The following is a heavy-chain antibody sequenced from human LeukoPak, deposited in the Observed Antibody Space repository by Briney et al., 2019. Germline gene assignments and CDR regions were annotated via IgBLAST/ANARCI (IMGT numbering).Heavy chain of an antibody. Sequence: PSETLSLTCAVSGYSISSGYYWGWIRQPPGQGLEWIGSFYHSGPTYYTPSLKRRVTISVDTSKNQFSLKLSSVTAADTAVYYCARQRDGYNCDYWGQGTLVTVSS. CDR2: FYHSGPT. V-gene: IGHV4-38-2*01. CDR3: ARQRDGYNCDY. CDR1: GYSISSGYY. D-gene: IGHD5-24*01. J-gene: IGHJ4*02.